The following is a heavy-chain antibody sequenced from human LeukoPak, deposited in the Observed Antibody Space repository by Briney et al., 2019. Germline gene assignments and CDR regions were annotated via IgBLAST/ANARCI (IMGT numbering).Heavy chain of an antibody. CDR3: ARTYSSGWYSPHPSYSDY. CDR1: GFTFSSYS. Sequence: GGSLRLSCAASGFTFSSYSMNWVRQAPGKGLEWVSSISSSSSYIYYADSVKGRFTIPRDNAKNSLYLQMNSLRAGDRAVYYCARTYSSGWYSPHPSYSDYWGQGTLLAASS. CDR2: ISSSSSYI. J-gene: IGHJ4*02. D-gene: IGHD6-19*01. V-gene: IGHV3-21*01.